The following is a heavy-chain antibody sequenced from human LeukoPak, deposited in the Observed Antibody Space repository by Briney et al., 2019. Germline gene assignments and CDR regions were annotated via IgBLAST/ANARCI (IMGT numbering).Heavy chain of an antibody. J-gene: IGHJ4*02. V-gene: IGHV4-4*07. CDR3: ALVGAISYYFDY. Sequence: SETLSLTCTVSGGSICSYYWTWIRQPAGKGLEWIGRIYTGGSTNYNPSLKSRVTMSLDTSKNQFSLKLSSVTAADTAVYYCALVGAISYYFDYWGQGTLVTVSS. CDR2: IYTGGST. D-gene: IGHD1-26*01. CDR1: GGSICSYY.